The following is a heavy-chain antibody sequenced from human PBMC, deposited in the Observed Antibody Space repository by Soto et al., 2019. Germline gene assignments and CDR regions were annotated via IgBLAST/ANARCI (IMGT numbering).Heavy chain of an antibody. D-gene: IGHD2-15*01. CDR2: IYHSGST. J-gene: IGHJ4*02. CDR3: AGGYCSGGSCSLDY. V-gene: IGHV4-38-2*01. CDR1: GYSISSGYY. Sequence: ASETLSLTCAVSGYSISSGYYWGWIRQPPGKGLEWIGSIYHSGSTYYNPSLKSRVTISVDTSKNQFSLKLSSVTAADTAVYYCAGGYCSGGSCSLDYWGQGTLVTVSS.